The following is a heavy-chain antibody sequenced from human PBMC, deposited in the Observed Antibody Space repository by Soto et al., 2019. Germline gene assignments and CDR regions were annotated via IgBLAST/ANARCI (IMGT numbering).Heavy chain of an antibody. CDR2: IYYSGST. CDR3: ARDQRSWYNWFDP. Sequence: SETLSLTCTVSGGSISSGGYYWSWIRQHPGKGLEWIGYIYYSGSTYYNPSLKSRVTISVDTSKNQFSLKLSSVTAADTAVYYCARDQRSWYNWFDPWGQGTLVTVPS. V-gene: IGHV4-31*03. J-gene: IGHJ5*02. CDR1: GGSISSGGYY. D-gene: IGHD6-13*01.